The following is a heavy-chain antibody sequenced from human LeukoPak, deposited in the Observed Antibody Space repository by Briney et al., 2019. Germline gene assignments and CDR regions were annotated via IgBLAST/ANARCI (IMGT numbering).Heavy chain of an antibody. D-gene: IGHD3-10*01. V-gene: IGHV3-23*01. Sequence: GGSLRLSCAASGFTFRSYAMSWVRQAPGKGLEWVSGISGRGGNTYYADSVKGRFTISRDNSKNTLYIQMNSLRSEDTAVYYCAKGGISLVRGSFDYWGQGTLVTVSS. CDR3: AKGGISLVRGSFDY. J-gene: IGHJ4*02. CDR1: GFTFRSYA. CDR2: ISGRGGNT.